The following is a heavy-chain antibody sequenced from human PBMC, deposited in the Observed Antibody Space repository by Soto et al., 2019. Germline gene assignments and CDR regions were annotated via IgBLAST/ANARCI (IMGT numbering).Heavy chain of an antibody. CDR3: VRGNSGYGNFDY. V-gene: IGHV3-74*01. D-gene: IGHD5-12*01. J-gene: IGHJ4*02. Sequence: GASVKVSCAASGLTFSSYWMHWVRQAPGKGLVWVSRMYTDASSATYADSVKGRFTISRDNAKNTLFLQIDSLRTEDTAVYYCVRGNSGYGNFDYWGEGTLVTVSS. CDR2: MYTDASSA. CDR1: GLTFSSYW.